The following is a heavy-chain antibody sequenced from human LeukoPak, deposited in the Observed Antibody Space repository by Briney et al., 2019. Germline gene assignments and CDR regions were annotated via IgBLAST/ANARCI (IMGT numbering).Heavy chain of an antibody. CDR1: GYTSTSYD. D-gene: IGHD2-2*01. Sequence: ASVKVSCKASGYTSTSYDINWVRQATGQGLEWMGWMNPNSGNTGYAQKFQGRVTITRNTSISTAYMELSSLRSEDTAVYYCARGHLELVVVPAAMHYYYYMDVWGKGTTVTVSS. CDR2: MNPNSGNT. V-gene: IGHV1-8*03. CDR3: ARGHLELVVVPAAMHYYYYMDV. J-gene: IGHJ6*03.